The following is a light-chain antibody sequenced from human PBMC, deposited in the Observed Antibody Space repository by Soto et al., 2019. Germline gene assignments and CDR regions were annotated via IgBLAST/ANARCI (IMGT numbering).Light chain of an antibody. V-gene: IGKV3-11*01. J-gene: IGKJ5*01. CDR1: QSVSSY. CDR2: DAS. Sequence: EIVLTQSPATLSLSPGERATLSCRASQSVSSYLAWYQQTPGQAPRLLIYDASNRATGIPARFSGSGSGTDFTLTISSLEPEDFAVYYCQQRSNWPPITVGQGTRLEIK. CDR3: QQRSNWPPIT.